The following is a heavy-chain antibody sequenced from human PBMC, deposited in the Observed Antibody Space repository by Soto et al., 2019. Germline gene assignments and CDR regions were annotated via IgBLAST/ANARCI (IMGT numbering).Heavy chain of an antibody. V-gene: IGHV1-69*13. CDR3: ARDGGAEEGMVYYYYGMDV. J-gene: IGHJ6*02. D-gene: IGHD3-16*01. CDR2: IIPIFGTA. CDR1: GGTFSSYA. Sequence: SVKVSCKASGGTFSSYAISWVRQAPGQGLEWMGGIIPIFGTANYAQKFQGRVTITADESTSTAYMELSSLRSEDTAVYYCARDGGAEEGMVYYYYGMDVWGQGTTVTVSS.